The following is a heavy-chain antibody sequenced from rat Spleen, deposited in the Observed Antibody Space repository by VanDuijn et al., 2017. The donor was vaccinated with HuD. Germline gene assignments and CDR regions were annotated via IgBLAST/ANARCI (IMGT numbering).Heavy chain of an antibody. J-gene: IGHJ3*01. CDR1: GFTFNNYG. D-gene: IGHD4-3*01. CDR3: VRQDTSGYSNWFAY. CDR2: ISPSGGAT. Sequence: EVQVVESGGGLVQPGRSLKLSCAASGFTFNNYGMAWVRQAPTKGLEWVTSISPSGGATYYRDSVKGRFTVSRDNAKNTLYLQLDSLRSEDTATYYCVRQDTSGYSNWFAYWGQGTLVTVSS. V-gene: IGHV5S13*01.